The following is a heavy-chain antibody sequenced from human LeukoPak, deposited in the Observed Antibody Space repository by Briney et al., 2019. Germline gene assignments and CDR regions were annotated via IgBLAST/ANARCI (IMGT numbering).Heavy chain of an antibody. V-gene: IGHV3-30*02. CDR1: GFTFSSYG. CDR3: AKPFRQDIVVVPAAMRSWFDP. Sequence: GGSLRLSCAASGFTFSSYGMHWLRQAPGKGLEWVAFIRYDGSNKYYADSVKGRFTISRDNSKNTLYLQMNSLRADDTAVYYSAKPFRQDIVVVPAAMRSWFDPWGQGTLVTVSS. CDR2: IRYDGSNK. D-gene: IGHD2-2*01. J-gene: IGHJ5*02.